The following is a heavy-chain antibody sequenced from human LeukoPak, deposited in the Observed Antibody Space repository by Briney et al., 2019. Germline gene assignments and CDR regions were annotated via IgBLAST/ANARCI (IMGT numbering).Heavy chain of an antibody. CDR2: IYYSGAT. CDR1: GGSISSAGYY. CDR3: ARGWGNWVDY. Sequence: SETLSLTCAVSGGSISSAGYYWNWIRQHPVKGLEWIGYIYYSGATYYNPSLKSRVTISVDTSKTQFSLKLSSVTTADTAVYYCARGWGNWVDYWGQGTLVTVSA. V-gene: IGHV4-31*11. J-gene: IGHJ4*02. D-gene: IGHD7-27*01.